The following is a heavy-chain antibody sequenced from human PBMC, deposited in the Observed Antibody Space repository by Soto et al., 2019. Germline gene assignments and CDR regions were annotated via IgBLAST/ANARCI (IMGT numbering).Heavy chain of an antibody. V-gene: IGHV3-49*03. CDR2: IRSKAYGGTT. CDR3: TRDSNTMTTVDY. Sequence: GGSLRLSCTASGFTFGDYAMSWFRQAPGKGLEWVGFIRSKAYGGTTEYAASVKGRFTISRDDSKSIAYLQMNSLKTEGTAVYYCTRDSNTMTTVDYWGQGTLVTVSS. CDR1: GFTFGDYA. D-gene: IGHD4-17*01. J-gene: IGHJ4*02.